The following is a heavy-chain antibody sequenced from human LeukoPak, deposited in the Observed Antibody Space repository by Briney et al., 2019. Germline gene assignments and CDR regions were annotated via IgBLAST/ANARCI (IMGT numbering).Heavy chain of an antibody. Sequence: GGSLRLSCAASGFTFSSYSMTWVRQAPGKGLEWVSSISGNSRYIYYADSMRGRFTISRDNAKNSLYLQMNSLKPEDTAVYYCARGLYSSSLDYWGQGTLVTVSS. CDR3: ARGLYSSSLDY. J-gene: IGHJ4*02. D-gene: IGHD6-6*01. V-gene: IGHV3-21*06. CDR2: ISGNSRYI. CDR1: GFTFSSYS.